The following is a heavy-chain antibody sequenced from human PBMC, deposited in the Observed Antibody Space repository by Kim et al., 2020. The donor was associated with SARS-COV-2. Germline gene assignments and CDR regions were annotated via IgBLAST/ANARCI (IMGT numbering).Heavy chain of an antibody. CDR3: ASSTNL. CDR2: NPNSGTT. Sequence: NPNSGTTSYAQKFQGRVTMTRNTSISTAYMELSSLRSEDTAVYYCASSTNLWGQGTTVTVSS. V-gene: IGHV1-8*01. J-gene: IGHJ6*02.